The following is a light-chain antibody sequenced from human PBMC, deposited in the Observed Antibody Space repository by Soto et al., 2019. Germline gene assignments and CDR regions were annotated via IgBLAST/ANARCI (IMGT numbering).Light chain of an antibody. Sequence: DIVMTQSPDSLAVSLGERATINCKSSQSVLYSSNNKNYLAWFQQKPGQPPKVLIYWASTRESGVPDRFSGSGSGTDFTLTISSLQAEDAAVYYCQQCYTTPWTFGQGTTVDIK. J-gene: IGKJ1*01. CDR2: WAS. V-gene: IGKV4-1*01. CDR3: QQCYTTPWT. CDR1: QSVLYSSNNKNY.